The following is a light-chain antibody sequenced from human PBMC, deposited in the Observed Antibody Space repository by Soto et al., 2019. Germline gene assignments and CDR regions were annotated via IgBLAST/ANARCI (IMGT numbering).Light chain of an antibody. J-gene: IGKJ5*01. V-gene: IGKV2-28*01. CDR3: LHVLQSSLT. CDR1: QSPLHSHGYHY. Sequence: EIVMAQCPVSLSVSAVDPAFINCRSSQSPLHSHGYHYLDWYLQKPGQSPQLLIYLASNRASGVPDRFSGSGSGTDFTLKISRVEAQDVGVYYCLHVLQSSLTFGQGTRLEIK. CDR2: LAS.